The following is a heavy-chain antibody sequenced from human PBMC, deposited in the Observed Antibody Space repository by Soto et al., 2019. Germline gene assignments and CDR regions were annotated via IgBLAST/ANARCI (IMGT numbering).Heavy chain of an antibody. CDR1: GFTFSSYG. Sequence: QVQLVESGGGVVQPGRSLRLSCAASGFTFSSYGMHWVRQALGKGLEWVAVISYDGSNKYYADSVKGRFTISRDNSKNTLYLQMNSLRAEDTAVYYCAKDRIAVAGAYYYGMDVWGQGTTVTVSS. J-gene: IGHJ6*02. V-gene: IGHV3-30*18. CDR3: AKDRIAVAGAYYYGMDV. CDR2: ISYDGSNK. D-gene: IGHD6-19*01.